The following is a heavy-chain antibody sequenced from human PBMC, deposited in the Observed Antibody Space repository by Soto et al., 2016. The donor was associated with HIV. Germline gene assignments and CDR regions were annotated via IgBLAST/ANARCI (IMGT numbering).Heavy chain of an antibody. Sequence: EVQLLESGGGLVQPGGSLRLSCAASGFTFSSYAMSWVRQAPGKGLEWVSAISGSGGSTYYADSVKGRFTISRDNSKNTLYLQMNSLRAEDTAVYYCAKDLSSVWFGEMGRGMDVWGQGTTVTVSS. D-gene: IGHD3-10*01. J-gene: IGHJ6*02. CDR3: AKDLSSVWFGEMGRGMDV. V-gene: IGHV3-23*01. CDR2: ISGSGGST. CDR1: GFTFSSYA.